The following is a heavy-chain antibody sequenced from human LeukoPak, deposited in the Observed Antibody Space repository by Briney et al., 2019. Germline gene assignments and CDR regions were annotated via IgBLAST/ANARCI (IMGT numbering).Heavy chain of an antibody. CDR1: GFSFSEYR. Sequence: GGSLRLSCAASGFSFSEYRMAWVRQAPGKGLEWVANIWPDGSDKYHVDSVRGRFTISRDNALYSLNLQMNSLRAEDPGVYYCGRWGVNAGLDRWGQGTLVIVSS. V-gene: IGHV3-7*01. J-gene: IGHJ5*02. D-gene: IGHD3-10*01. CDR2: IWPDGSDK. CDR3: GRWGVNAGLDR.